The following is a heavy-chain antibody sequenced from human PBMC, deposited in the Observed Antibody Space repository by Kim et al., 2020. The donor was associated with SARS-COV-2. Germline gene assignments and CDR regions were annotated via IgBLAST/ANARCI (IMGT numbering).Heavy chain of an antibody. CDR1: GGSFSGYY. V-gene: IGHV4-34*01. D-gene: IGHD6-6*01. J-gene: IGHJ3*02. CDR2: INHSGST. Sequence: SETLSLTCAVYGGSFSGYYWSWIRQPPGKGLEWIGEINHSGSTNYNPSLKSRVTISVDTSKNQFSLKLSSVTAADTAVYYCARALPGSIAARPRVGGAFDIWGQGTMVTVSS. CDR3: ARALPGSIAARPRVGGAFDI.